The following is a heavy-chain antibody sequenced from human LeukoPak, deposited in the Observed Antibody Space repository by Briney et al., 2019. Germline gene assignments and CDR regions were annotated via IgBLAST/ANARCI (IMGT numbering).Heavy chain of an antibody. Sequence: SETLSLTCTVSGGSISNYYWSWIRQPPGKGLEWIGYIYSSGSTYYNPSLKSRVTISVDTSKNQFSLKLSSVTAADTAVYYCAFNSGSYPNFDYWGQGTLVTVSS. V-gene: IGHV4-4*08. J-gene: IGHJ4*02. CDR2: IYSSGST. CDR1: GGSISNYY. D-gene: IGHD1-26*01. CDR3: AFNSGSYPNFDY.